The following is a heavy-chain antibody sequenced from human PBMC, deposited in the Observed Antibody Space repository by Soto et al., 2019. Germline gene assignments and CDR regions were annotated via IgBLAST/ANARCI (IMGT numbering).Heavy chain of an antibody. CDR3: VRQGYCSGGSCYRWFDP. CDR1: GGSISSSNYY. Sequence: QLQLQESGPGLVKPSETLSLTCTVSGGSISSSNYYWGWIRQPPGKGLEWIGSIYYSGTTYYNPSLKSRVTISVATSTNEFSLNLSSVTAAATAVYYCVRQGYCSGGSCYRWFDPWGQGTLVTVAS. D-gene: IGHD2-15*01. V-gene: IGHV4-39*01. CDR2: IYYSGTT. J-gene: IGHJ5*02.